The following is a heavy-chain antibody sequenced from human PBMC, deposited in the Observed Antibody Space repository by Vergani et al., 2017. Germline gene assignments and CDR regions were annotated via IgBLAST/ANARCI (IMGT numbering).Heavy chain of an antibody. V-gene: IGHV3-30*03. CDR1: GFTSSYYG. CDR2: ISYDGTRK. CDR3: ATKSCGTPGCQIGYFRE. J-gene: IGHJ1*01. D-gene: IGHD1-1*01. Sequence: QVHLVESGGGVVQPGRSLILSCVVSGFTSSYYGMHWVRQAPGTGLEWVAVISYDGTRKYYADSVKGRFTISRDNSKSTLYLQMNSLRTEDTAVYYCATKSCGTPGCQIGYFREWGQGTLVTVSS.